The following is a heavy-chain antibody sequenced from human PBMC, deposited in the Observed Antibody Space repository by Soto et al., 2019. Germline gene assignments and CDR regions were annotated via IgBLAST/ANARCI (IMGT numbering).Heavy chain of an antibody. V-gene: IGHV3-21*01. CDR3: ARAIVVVPAAMVDY. CDR2: ISSSSSYI. CDR1: GFTLSSYS. Sequence: GGSLRLSCAASGFTLSSYSMNWVRQAPGKGLEWVSSISSSSSYIYYADSVKGRFTISRDNAKNSLYLQMNSLRAEDTAVYYCARAIVVVPAAMVDYWGQGTLVTVSS. D-gene: IGHD2-2*01. J-gene: IGHJ4*02.